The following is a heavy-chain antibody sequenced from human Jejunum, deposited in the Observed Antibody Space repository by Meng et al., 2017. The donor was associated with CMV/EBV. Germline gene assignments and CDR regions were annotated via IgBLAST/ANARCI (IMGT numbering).Heavy chain of an antibody. CDR1: GLTVSSYS. CDR3: ARDLDRQLYYFDY. D-gene: IGHD1-1*01. V-gene: IGHV3-21*01. CDR2: ISSGGTYI. Sequence: GLTVSSYSMNWVRQVPGKGLQWVSSISSGGTYIYYTDSVKGRFTISRDDAKNSVSLQMSSLRVEDTAVYYCARDLDRQLYYFDYWGQGTLVTVSS. J-gene: IGHJ4*02.